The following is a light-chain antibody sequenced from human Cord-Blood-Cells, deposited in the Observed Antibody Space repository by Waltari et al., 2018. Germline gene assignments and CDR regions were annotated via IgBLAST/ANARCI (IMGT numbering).Light chain of an antibody. CDR1: SSDVGGYNY. Sequence: QSALTQSASVSGSPGQSITISCTGTSSDVGGYNYVSWYQQHPGKAPKLMIYEVSNRPSGVSNRFYGSKSGNTASLTISGLQAEDEAGYYCSSYTSSSVVFGGGTKLTVL. CDR3: SSYTSSSVV. J-gene: IGLJ2*01. CDR2: EVS. V-gene: IGLV2-14*01.